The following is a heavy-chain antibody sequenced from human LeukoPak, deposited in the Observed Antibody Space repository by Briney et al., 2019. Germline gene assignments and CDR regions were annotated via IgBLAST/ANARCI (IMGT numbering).Heavy chain of an antibody. Sequence: PSETLSLTCAVYGESFSGYSWSWVRQSPGKGLEWIGEINHSGSTNYNPSLKSRVTILVDTSKNQFSLKLRSVTAADTAVYFCARRVGQKTTGDYWGQGTLVTVSS. D-gene: IGHD4-11*01. J-gene: IGHJ4*02. CDR1: GESFSGYS. CDR2: INHSGST. CDR3: ARRVGQKTTGDY. V-gene: IGHV4-34*01.